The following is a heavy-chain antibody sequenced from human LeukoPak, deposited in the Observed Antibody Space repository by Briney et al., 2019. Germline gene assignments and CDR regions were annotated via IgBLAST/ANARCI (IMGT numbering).Heavy chain of an antibody. V-gene: IGHV1-18*01. J-gene: IGHJ2*01. CDR3: ARSDYLYYYDSSGYASHFDL. CDR2: ISAYNGNT. CDR1: GYTFTSYG. Sequence: ASVKVSCKASGYTFTSYGISWVRQAPGQGLEWMGWISAYNGNTNYAQKLQGRVTMTTDTSTSTAYMELRSLRSDDTAVYYCARSDYLYYYDSSGYASHFDLWGRGTLVTVSS. D-gene: IGHD3-22*01.